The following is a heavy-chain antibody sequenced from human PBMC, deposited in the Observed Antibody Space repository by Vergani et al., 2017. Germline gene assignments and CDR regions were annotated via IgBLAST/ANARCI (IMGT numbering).Heavy chain of an antibody. CDR2: INHSGST. CDR3: ARGRSYYDFWSGYGNYFDY. D-gene: IGHD3-3*01. CDR1: GGSFSGYY. J-gene: IGHJ4*02. Sequence: QVQLQQWGAGLLKPSETLSLTCAVSGGSFSGYYWSWIRQPPGKGLEWIGEINHSGSTNYNPSLKSRVTISGDTSKNQFSLKLSSVTAAATAVYYCARGRSYYDFWSGYGNYFDYGGQGTLVTVSS. V-gene: IGHV4-34*01.